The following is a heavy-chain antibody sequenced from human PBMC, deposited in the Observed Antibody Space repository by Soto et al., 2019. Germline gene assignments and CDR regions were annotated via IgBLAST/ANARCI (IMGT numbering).Heavy chain of an antibody. V-gene: IGHV4-30-4*01. D-gene: IGHD5-12*01. Sequence: TLSLTCTVSGGSISSGDYYWSWIRQPRGKGLEWIGYIYYSGSTYYNPSLKSRVTISVDRSKNQFSLKLSSVTAADTAVYYCASLGRRLRWFDPWGQGTLVTVSS. CDR3: ASLGRRLRWFDP. CDR1: GGSISSGDYY. J-gene: IGHJ5*02. CDR2: IYYSGST.